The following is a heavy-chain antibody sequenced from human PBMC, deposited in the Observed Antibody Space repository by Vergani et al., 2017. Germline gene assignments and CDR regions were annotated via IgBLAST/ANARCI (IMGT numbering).Heavy chain of an antibody. D-gene: IGHD5-12*01. V-gene: IGHV1-8*01. CDR2: MNPYSANT. CDR1: GYTFSSYD. J-gene: IGHJ6*02. Sequence: QVQLVQSGAEVKKPGASVKVSCKASGYTFSSYDISWVRQATGQGLEWMGWMNPYSANTDYAQKFQGRVTMTRDTSISTAYMELNSLRSEDTAVYYCARSVDISQXMDVWGQGTTVTVSS. CDR3: ARSVDISQXMDV.